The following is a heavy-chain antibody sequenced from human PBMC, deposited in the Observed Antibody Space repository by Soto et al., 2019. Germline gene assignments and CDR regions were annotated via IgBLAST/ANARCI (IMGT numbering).Heavy chain of an antibody. CDR2: INPSGGST. Sequence: GASVKVSCKASGYTFTSYYMHWVRQAPGQGLEWMGIINPSGGSTSYAQKFQGRVTMTRDTSTSTVYMELSSLRSEDTAVYYCASSREVSGIYYYYGMDVWGQGTTVTVYS. D-gene: IGHD3-10*01. CDR1: GYTFTSYY. CDR3: ASSREVSGIYYYYGMDV. V-gene: IGHV1-46*01. J-gene: IGHJ6*02.